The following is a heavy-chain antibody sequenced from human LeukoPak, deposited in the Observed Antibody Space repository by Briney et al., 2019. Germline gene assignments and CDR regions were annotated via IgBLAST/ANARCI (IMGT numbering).Heavy chain of an antibody. CDR1: GFSVSDYS. CDR2: ITSSSGST. CDR3: TRERRGSYYAFES. Sequence: GGSLRLSCAASGFSVSDYSMSWTRQSPGKGLEWISYITSSSGSTNYADSVKGRFTISRDNAKNSVALQMNSLRAEDTAVYYCTRERRGSYYAFESWGQGTLVTVSS. J-gene: IGHJ4*02. D-gene: IGHD3-16*01. V-gene: IGHV3-11*05.